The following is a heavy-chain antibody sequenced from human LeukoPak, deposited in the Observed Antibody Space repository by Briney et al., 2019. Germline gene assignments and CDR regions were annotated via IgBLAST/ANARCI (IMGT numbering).Heavy chain of an antibody. J-gene: IGHJ4*02. V-gene: IGHV3-30*18. Sequence: GGSLRLSCAASGFTVSSNYMSWVRQAPGKGLEWVAVISYDGSNKYYADSVKGRFTISRDNSKNTLYLQMNSLRAEDTAVYYCAKENVPAAGEGFDYWGQGTLVTVSS. CDR1: GFTVSSNY. CDR2: ISYDGSNK. D-gene: IGHD2-2*01. CDR3: AKENVPAAGEGFDY.